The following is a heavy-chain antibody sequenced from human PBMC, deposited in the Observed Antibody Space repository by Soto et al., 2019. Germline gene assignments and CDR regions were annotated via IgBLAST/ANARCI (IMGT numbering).Heavy chain of an antibody. CDR2: IRCNGGNK. CDR3: AKGGVEMATIDYYFDY. D-gene: IGHD5-12*01. Sequence: GGSLRLSCAASGFTFSSYGMHWVRQAPGKGLEWVSVIRCNGGNKYYADSVKGRFTISRDNSKNTLYLQMNSLRAEDTAVYYCAKGGVEMATIDYYFDYWGQGTLVTVSS. J-gene: IGHJ4*02. CDR1: GFTFSSYG. V-gene: IGHV3-30*18.